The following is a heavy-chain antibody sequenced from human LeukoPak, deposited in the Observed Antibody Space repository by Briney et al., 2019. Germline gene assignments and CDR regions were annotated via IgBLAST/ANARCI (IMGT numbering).Heavy chain of an antibody. CDR2: IYTSGST. J-gene: IGHJ4*02. V-gene: IGHV4-61*02. D-gene: IGHD3-3*02. CDR1: GGSISSGSYY. Sequence: SETLSLTCTVSGGSISSGSYYWSWIRQPAGKGLEWIGRIYTSGSTNYNPSLKSRVTISVDTSKNQFSLKLSSVTAADTAVYYCAREGLLVYWGQGTLVTVSS. CDR3: AREGLLVY.